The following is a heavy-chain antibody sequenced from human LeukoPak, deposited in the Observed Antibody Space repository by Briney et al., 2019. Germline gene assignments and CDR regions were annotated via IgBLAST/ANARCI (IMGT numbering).Heavy chain of an antibody. J-gene: IGHJ3*02. CDR2: IKQDGSEK. CDR1: GFTFSSYW. CDR3: ARDPPPPYYYGSGSNAFDI. Sequence: GGSLRISWAASGFTFSSYWMSWVRQAPGKGLEWVANIKQDGSEKYYVDSVKGRFTISRDNAKNSLYLQMNSLRAEDTAVYYCARDPPPPYYYGSGSNAFDIWGQGTMVTVSS. D-gene: IGHD3-10*01. V-gene: IGHV3-7*01.